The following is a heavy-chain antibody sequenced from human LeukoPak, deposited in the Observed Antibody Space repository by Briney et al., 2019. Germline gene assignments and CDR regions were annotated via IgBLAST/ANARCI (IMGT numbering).Heavy chain of an antibody. CDR2: IKQDGSEK. V-gene: IGHV3-7*01. Sequence: GGSLRLSCAASGFTFSSYWMSWVRQPPGKGLAWVANIKQDGSEKYYVVSVKGRFTIARDNAKNSLYLQMNSLRAEDTAVYYCALSSANGDYYMDVWGKGTTVTVSS. J-gene: IGHJ6*03. CDR3: ALSSANGDYYMDV. CDR1: GFTFSSYW. D-gene: IGHD1-1*01.